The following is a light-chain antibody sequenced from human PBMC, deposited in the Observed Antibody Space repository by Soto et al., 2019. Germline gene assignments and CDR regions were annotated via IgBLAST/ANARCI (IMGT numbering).Light chain of an antibody. CDR1: SSDVGGYYF. Sequence: SGSPGQSVTISCTGTSSDVGGYYFVSWYQQHPGKAPKLMIYDVTKRPSGVPDRFSGSKSGNTASLTISGLQAEDEAEYYCCSYAGSFNYVFGTGTKVTVL. J-gene: IGLJ1*01. CDR2: DVT. V-gene: IGLV2-11*01. CDR3: CSYAGSFNYV.